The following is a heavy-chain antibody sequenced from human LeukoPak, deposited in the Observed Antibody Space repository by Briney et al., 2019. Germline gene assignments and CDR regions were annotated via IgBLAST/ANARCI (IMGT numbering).Heavy chain of an antibody. D-gene: IGHD3-3*01. CDR3: ARDCDFWSGYYSGYFDL. CDR1: GGTFSSYA. Sequence: SVKVSCKASGGTFSSYAISWVRQAPGQGLEWMGGIIPIFGTANYAQKFQGRVTITADKSTSTAYMEMSSLRSEDTAVYYCARDCDFWSGYYSGYFDLWGRGTLVTVSS. V-gene: IGHV1-69*06. J-gene: IGHJ2*01. CDR2: IIPIFGTA.